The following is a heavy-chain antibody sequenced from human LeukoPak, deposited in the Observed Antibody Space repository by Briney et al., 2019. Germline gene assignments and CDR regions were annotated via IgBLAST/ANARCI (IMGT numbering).Heavy chain of an antibody. D-gene: IGHD1-1*01. CDR3: ARGRFRTTGTTTFDY. J-gene: IGHJ4*02. CDR1: GYTFSSYD. V-gene: IGHV1-8*01. Sequence: GASVKVSCKASGYTFSSYDINWVRQATGQGLEWMGWMNPNSGNTGYAQKFQGRVTMTRNTSISTAYMELSSLRSADSAVYYCARGRFRTTGTTTFDYWGQGTLVTVSS. CDR2: MNPNSGNT.